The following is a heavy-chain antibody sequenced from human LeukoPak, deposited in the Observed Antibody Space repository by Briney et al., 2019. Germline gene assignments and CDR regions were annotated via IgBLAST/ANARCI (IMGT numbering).Heavy chain of an antibody. J-gene: IGHJ5*02. V-gene: IGHV4-34*01. CDR3: ARGGRVSTVVTAGSYNWFDP. D-gene: IGHD4-23*01. CDR1: GGSFSGYY. CDR2: INHSGST. Sequence: PSETLSLTCAVYGGSFSGYYWSWIRQPPGKGLEWIGEINHSGSTNYNPSLKSRVTISVDTSKTQFSLKLSSVTAADTAVYYCARGGRVSTVVTAGSYNWFDPWGQGTLVTVSS.